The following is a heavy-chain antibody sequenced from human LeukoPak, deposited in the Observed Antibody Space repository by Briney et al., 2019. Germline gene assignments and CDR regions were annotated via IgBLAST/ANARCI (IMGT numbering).Heavy chain of an antibody. CDR2: IGAHNGLR. V-gene: IGHV1-18*01. J-gene: IGHJ4*02. CDR1: GYTFTTSG. Sequence: GASVKVSCQSSGYTFTTSGISWLRQARGQGLEWMAWIGAHNGLRNFAQKFPGRLTLTTDSSTSTTYMETRSLTSDDTAVYFCARDPGYYEAVGMAGPINLDYWGQGTLVTVSS. D-gene: IGHD3-22*01. CDR3: ARDPGYYEAVGMAGPINLDY.